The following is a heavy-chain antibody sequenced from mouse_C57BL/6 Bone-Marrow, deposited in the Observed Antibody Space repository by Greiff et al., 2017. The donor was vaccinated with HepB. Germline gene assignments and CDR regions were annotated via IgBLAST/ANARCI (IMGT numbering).Heavy chain of an antibody. CDR3: AREGIYYGNYWFAY. Sequence: EVNVVESGGGLVKPGGSLKLSCAASGFTFSSYAMSWVRQTPEKRLEWVATISDGGSYTYYPDNVKGRFTISRDNAKNNLYLQMSHLTSEDTAMYYCAREGIYYGNYWFAYWGQGTLVTVSA. V-gene: IGHV5-4*01. J-gene: IGHJ3*01. D-gene: IGHD2-1*01. CDR1: GFTFSSYA. CDR2: ISDGGSYT.